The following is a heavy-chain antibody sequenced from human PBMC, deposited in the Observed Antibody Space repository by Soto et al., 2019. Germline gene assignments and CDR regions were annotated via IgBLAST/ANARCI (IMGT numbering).Heavy chain of an antibody. J-gene: IGHJ4*02. CDR1: GGSISSGGYS. CDR3: ARVPAY. CDR2: IYHSGST. Sequence: QLQLQESGSGLVKPSQTLSLTCAVSGGSISSGGYSWGWVRQPPGKGLEWIAYIYHSGSTYYNPSLKSRVTISVDRSKNQFSLKLSSVTAADTAVYYRARVPAYWGQGTLVTVSS. V-gene: IGHV4-30-2*01.